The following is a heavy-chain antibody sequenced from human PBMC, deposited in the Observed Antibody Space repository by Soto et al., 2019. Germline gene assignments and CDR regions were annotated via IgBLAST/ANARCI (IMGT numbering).Heavy chain of an antibody. D-gene: IGHD3-22*01. CDR3: ARDPIVVITEAAYYYGMDV. J-gene: IGHJ6*02. CDR1: GGSISSGDYY. CDR2: IYYSGST. V-gene: IGHV4-30-4*01. Sequence: SETLSLTCTVSGGSISSGDYYWSWIRQPPGKGLEWIGYIYYSGSTYYNPSLKSRVTISVDTSKNQFSLKLSSVTAADTAVYYCARDPIVVITEAAYYYGMDVWGQGTTVTVSS.